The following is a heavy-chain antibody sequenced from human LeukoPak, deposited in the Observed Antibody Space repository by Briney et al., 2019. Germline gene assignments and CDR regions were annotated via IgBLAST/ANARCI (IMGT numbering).Heavy chain of an antibody. CDR3: ARDLRGGYSGYDLSFDY. CDR2: INPSGGST. D-gene: IGHD5-12*01. CDR1: GYTFTSYY. V-gene: IGHV1-46*01. Sequence: ASVKVSCKASGYTFTSYYMHWVRQAPGQGLEWMGIINPSGGSTSYAQKFQGRVTMTRDMSTSTVYMELSSLRSEDTAVYYCARDLRGGYSGYDLSFDYWGQGTLVTASS. J-gene: IGHJ4*02.